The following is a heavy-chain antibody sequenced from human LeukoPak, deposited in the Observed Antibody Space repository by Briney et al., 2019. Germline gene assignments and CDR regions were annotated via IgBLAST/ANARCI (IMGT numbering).Heavy chain of an antibody. CDR1: GGSISSGGYY. V-gene: IGHV4-31*01. CDR2: IYYSGST. J-gene: IGHJ5*02. D-gene: IGHD2-2*01. CDR3: ARLSSTPTNWFDP. Sequence: SQTLSLTCTVSGGSISSGGYYWSWIRQHPGKGLEWIGYIYYSGSTYYNPSLKSPVTISVDTSKNQFSLKLSSVTAADTAVYYCARLSSTPTNWFDPWGQGTLVTVSS.